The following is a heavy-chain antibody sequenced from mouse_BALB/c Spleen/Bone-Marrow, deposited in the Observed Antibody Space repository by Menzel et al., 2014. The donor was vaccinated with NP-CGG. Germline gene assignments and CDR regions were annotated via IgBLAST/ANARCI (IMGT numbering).Heavy chain of an antibody. Sequence: EVKVVESGPELVKPGASVKMSCKASGYTFTDYYMDWVKQSHGESFEWIGRVNPYNGGTSYNQKFKGKATLTVDKSSSTAYMELNSLTSEDSAVYYCARGSYYGSSYWFAYWGQGTLVTVSA. CDR3: ARGSYYGSSYWFAY. V-gene: IGHV1-19*01. CDR2: VNPYNGGT. CDR1: GYTFTDYY. J-gene: IGHJ3*01. D-gene: IGHD1-1*01.